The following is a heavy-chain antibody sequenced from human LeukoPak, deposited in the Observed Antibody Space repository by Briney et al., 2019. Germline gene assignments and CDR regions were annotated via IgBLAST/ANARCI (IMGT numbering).Heavy chain of an antibody. CDR1: GGSISGYY. CDR2: IYSSGST. D-gene: IGHD6-13*01. V-gene: IGHV4-59*01. CDR3: ARDHPGGSSLDY. Sequence: PSETLSLTCSVSGGSISGYYWSWIRQPPGKGLEWIGYIYSSGSTNYNPSLKSRGTISIDKSKNQFSLKLSSVTAADTAVYYCARDHPGGSSLDYWGQGTLVTVSS. J-gene: IGHJ4*02.